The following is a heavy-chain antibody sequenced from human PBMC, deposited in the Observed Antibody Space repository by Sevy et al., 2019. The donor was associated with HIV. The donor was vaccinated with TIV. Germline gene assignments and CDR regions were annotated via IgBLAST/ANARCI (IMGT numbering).Heavy chain of an antibody. CDR2: ISGSGGST. J-gene: IGHJ4*02. V-gene: IGHV3-23*01. Sequence: GESLKISCAASGFTFSSYAMSWVRQAPGKGLEWVSAISGSGGSTYYADSVKGRFTISRDNSKNTLYLQMNSLRAEDMAVYYCAKDPPTYPDYYFDYWGQGTLVTVSS. CDR1: GFTFSSYA. CDR3: AKDPPTYPDYYFDY. D-gene: IGHD1-1*01.